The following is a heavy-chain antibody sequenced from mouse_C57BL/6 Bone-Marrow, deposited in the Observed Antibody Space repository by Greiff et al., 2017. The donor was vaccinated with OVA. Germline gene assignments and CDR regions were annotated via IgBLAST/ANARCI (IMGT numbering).Heavy chain of an antibody. CDR3: ARICYDYDGVDY. CDR2: ISSGGSYT. J-gene: IGHJ2*01. Sequence: EVNLVESGGDLVKPGGSLKLSCAASGFTFSSYGMSWVRQTPDKRLEWVATISSGGSYTYYPDSVKGRFTISRDNAKNTLYLQMSSLKSGDTAMYYCARICYDYDGVDYWGQGTTLTVSS. CDR1: GFTFSSYG. V-gene: IGHV5-6*01. D-gene: IGHD2-4*01.